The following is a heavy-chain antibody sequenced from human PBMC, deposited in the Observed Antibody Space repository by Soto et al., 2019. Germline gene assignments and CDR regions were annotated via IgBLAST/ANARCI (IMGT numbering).Heavy chain of an antibody. J-gene: IGHJ4*02. CDR2: ISGSGASI. CDR3: AKDVLRSCTGGTCYGADY. CDR1: GFTFSSYV. D-gene: IGHD2-15*01. Sequence: EVQLLESGGNLVQPGGSLRLSCAASGFTFSSYVMSWVRQAPGKGLEWVSTISGSGASIYDADSVKGRFTISRDNSKNTVNLQMNSLRAEDTAVYYCAKDVLRSCTGGTCYGADYWGQGTLVTVS. V-gene: IGHV3-23*01.